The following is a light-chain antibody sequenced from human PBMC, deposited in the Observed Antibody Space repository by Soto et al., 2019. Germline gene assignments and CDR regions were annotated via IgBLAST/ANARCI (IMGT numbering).Light chain of an antibody. J-gene: IGKJ1*01. CDR1: QSVTSY. CDR3: QQYHIWPSWT. Sequence: EIVLTQSPATLSLSPGERATLSCRASQSVTSYLAWYQQKPGQAPRLLIYDASNRATDIPARFSGSGSGTDFTLTISSLQSEDFAVYFCQQYHIWPSWTFGQGTKVELK. V-gene: IGKV3-11*01. CDR2: DAS.